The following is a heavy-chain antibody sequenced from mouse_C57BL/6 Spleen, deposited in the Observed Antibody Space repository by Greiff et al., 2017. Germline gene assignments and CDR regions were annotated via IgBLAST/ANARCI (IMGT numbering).Heavy chain of an antibody. D-gene: IGHD1-1*01. Sequence: QVQLQQSGAELARPGASVKMSCKASGYTFTSYTMHWVKQRPGQGLEWIGYINPSSGYTKYNQKFKYKATLTADKSSSTAYMQLSSLTSEDSAVYYCARWDYYGSSYAMDYWGQGTSVTVSS. J-gene: IGHJ4*01. V-gene: IGHV1-4*01. CDR2: INPSSGYT. CDR3: ARWDYYGSSYAMDY. CDR1: GYTFTSYT.